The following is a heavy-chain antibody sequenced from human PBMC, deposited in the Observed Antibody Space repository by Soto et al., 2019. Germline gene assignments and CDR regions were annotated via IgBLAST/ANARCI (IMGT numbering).Heavy chain of an antibody. CDR1: GFSLSTSGMC. J-gene: IGHJ4*02. Sequence: SGPTLVNPTQTLTLTCTFSGFSLSTSGMCVSWIRQPPGKALEWLARIDWDDDKYYSTSLKTRLTISKDTSKNQVVLTMTNMDPVDTATYYRALAPHLVGVPAAIGPFDYWGQGTLVTVSS. V-gene: IGHV2-70*11. CDR3: ALAPHLVGVPAAIGPFDY. CDR2: IDWDDDK. D-gene: IGHD2-2*02.